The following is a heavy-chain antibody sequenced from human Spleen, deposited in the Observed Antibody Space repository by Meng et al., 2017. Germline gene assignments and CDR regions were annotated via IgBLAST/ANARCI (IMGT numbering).Heavy chain of an antibody. D-gene: IGHD6-13*01. CDR1: GYTFTSYA. Sequence: QVQLVQSGAEVKKPWASVKVSCKASGYTFTSYAMHWVRQAPGQRLEWMGWINAGNGNTKYSQKFQGRVTITRDTSASTAYMELSSLRSEDTAVYYCATGDYSSSWYRAYWGQGTLVTVSS. CDR3: ATGDYSSSWYRAY. CDR2: INAGNGNT. V-gene: IGHV1-3*01. J-gene: IGHJ4*02.